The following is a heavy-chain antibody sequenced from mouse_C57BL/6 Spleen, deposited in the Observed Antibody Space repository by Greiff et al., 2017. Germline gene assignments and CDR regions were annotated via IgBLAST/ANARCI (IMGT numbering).Heavy chain of an antibody. CDR1: GYTFTSYG. V-gene: IGHV1-81*01. CDR2: IYPRSGNT. CDR3: ARGGLYDGYYEGFAY. Sequence: QVQLQQSGAELARPGASVKLSCKASGYTFTSYGISWVKQRTGQGLEWIGEIYPRSGNTYYNEKFKGKATLTADKSSSTAYMELRSLTSEDSAVYYCARGGLYDGYYEGFAYWGQGTLGTVSA. D-gene: IGHD2-3*01. J-gene: IGHJ3*01.